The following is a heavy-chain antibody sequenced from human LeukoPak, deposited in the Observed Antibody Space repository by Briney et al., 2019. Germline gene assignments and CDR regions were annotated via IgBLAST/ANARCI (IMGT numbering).Heavy chain of an antibody. J-gene: IGHJ3*01. CDR3: ARAPRTGAWDMITFGGVIVHGDAFDF. V-gene: IGHV4-39*07. Sequence: PSETLSLTCAVSGGSLISTTYYWGWIRQPPGKGLEWIGSIYYSGSTYYNPSLKRRVTVSVDMSKNQFSLQLSSVTAADTAIYYCARAPRTGAWDMITFGGVIVHGDAFDFWGQGTMVTVSS. CDR1: GGSLISTTYY. CDR2: IYYSGST. D-gene: IGHD3-16*02.